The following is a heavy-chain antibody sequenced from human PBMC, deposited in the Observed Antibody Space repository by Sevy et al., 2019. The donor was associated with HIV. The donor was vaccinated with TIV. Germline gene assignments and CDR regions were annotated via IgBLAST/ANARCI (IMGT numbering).Heavy chain of an antibody. Sequence: GGSLRLSCAASGFTFNVYSMNWVRQAPGKGLEWVSSITSSFSINYADSVKGRFTISRDNAKNSLYLQMNSLRADDTAVYYCVQEIGAKNHVWGQGTTVTASS. D-gene: IGHD3-22*01. V-gene: IGHV3-21*01. J-gene: IGHJ6*02. CDR3: VQEIGAKNHV. CDR1: GFTFNVYS. CDR2: ITSSFSI.